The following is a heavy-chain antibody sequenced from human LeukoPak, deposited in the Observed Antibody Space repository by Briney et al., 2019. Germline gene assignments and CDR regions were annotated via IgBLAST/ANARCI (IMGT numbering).Heavy chain of an antibody. Sequence: GGSLRLSCAASGFTFSNAWMSWVRQAPGKGLEWVGRIKSKTDGGTTDYAAPVEGRFTISRDDSKNTLYLQMNSLKTEDTAVYYCTTDGTGDCGGDCYSDYWGQGTLVTVSS. CDR2: IKSKTDGGTT. CDR3: TTDGTGDCGGDCYSDY. J-gene: IGHJ4*02. V-gene: IGHV3-15*01. D-gene: IGHD2-21*02. CDR1: GFTFSNAW.